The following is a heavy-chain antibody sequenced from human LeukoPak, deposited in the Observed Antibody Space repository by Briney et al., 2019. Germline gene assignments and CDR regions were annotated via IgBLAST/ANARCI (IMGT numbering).Heavy chain of an antibody. CDR2: ISYDGSNK. Sequence: PGRSLRLSRAASGFTFSSYGMHWVRQAPGKGLEWVAVISYDGSNKYYADSVKGRFTISRDNSKNTLYLQMNSLRAEDTAVYYCAKVPYSSGQYFDYWGQGTLVTVSS. J-gene: IGHJ4*02. D-gene: IGHD6-19*01. CDR1: GFTFSSYG. V-gene: IGHV3-30*18. CDR3: AKVPYSSGQYFDY.